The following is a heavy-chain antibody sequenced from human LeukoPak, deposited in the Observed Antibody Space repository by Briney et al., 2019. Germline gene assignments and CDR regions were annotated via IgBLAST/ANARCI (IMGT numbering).Heavy chain of an antibody. J-gene: IGHJ5*02. CDR3: AKLVSGWYDD. Sequence: GGSLRPSCAASGFTFSSYDMSWVRQAPGKGLEWVSAINGGGSTTYYADSVKGRFTISRDYSKNTLYLQMNGLRAEDTALYYCAKLVSGWYDDWGQGTLATVSS. CDR1: GFTFSSYD. D-gene: IGHD6-19*01. V-gene: IGHV3-23*01. CDR2: INGGGSTT.